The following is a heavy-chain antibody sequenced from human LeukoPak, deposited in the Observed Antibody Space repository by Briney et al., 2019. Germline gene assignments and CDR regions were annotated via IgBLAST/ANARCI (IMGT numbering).Heavy chain of an antibody. J-gene: IGHJ4*02. V-gene: IGHV4-59*01. CDR3: ATSGWYGARPFDY. Sequence: SSETLFLTCTVSGDSITSYSWSWIRQPPGKGLEWIGYANYSGSAIYNPSLKSRVTISVDTSKNQFSLKVNSVLVADTAVYYCATSGWYGARPFDYWGQGTLVTVSS. CDR2: ANYSGSA. CDR1: GDSITSYS. D-gene: IGHD6-19*01.